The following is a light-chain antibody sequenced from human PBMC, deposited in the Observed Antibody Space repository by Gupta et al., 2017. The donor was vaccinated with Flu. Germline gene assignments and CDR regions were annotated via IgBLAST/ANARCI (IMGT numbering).Light chain of an antibody. CDR1: QDIGNW. V-gene: IGKV1D-12*01. CDR3: QQADSFPLT. Sequence: PSTVYASLGDRVTITCRASQDIGNWLAWYQQKPGRAPQLLIYAASTLYSGVPSRFGGSGSGTEFTLTISSRQPEDFANYYCQQADSFPLTFGQGTKVDMK. CDR2: AAS. J-gene: IGKJ3*01.